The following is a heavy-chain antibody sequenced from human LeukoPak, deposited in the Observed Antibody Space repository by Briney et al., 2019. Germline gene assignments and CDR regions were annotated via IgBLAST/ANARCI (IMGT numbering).Heavy chain of an antibody. Sequence: ASVKVSFKACGYTFTDYYIHWVRQAPGQGREWMGWINPNSGGTNYAEKFQGRVTMTRGTSISTAYMELSRLRSDDTAVYYCARVSSEPMGATDYWGQGTLVTGSS. V-gene: IGHV1-2*02. CDR3: ARVSSEPMGATDY. J-gene: IGHJ4*02. CDR2: INPNSGGT. D-gene: IGHD1-14*01. CDR1: GYTFTDYY.